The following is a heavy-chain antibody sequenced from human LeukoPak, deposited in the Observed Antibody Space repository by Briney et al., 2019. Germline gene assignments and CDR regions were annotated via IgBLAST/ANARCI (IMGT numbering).Heavy chain of an antibody. CDR3: ARPSHMGYYFDY. D-gene: IGHD1-26*01. J-gene: IGHJ4*02. Sequence: PGGSLRLSCAAPGFTFSSYEMNWVRQAPGKGLVWVSYISSSGRTIYYADSVKGRFTISRDNAKNSLYLQMNSLRVEDTAVYYCARPSHMGYYFDYWGQGTLVTVSS. V-gene: IGHV3-48*03. CDR1: GFTFSSYE. CDR2: ISSSGRTI.